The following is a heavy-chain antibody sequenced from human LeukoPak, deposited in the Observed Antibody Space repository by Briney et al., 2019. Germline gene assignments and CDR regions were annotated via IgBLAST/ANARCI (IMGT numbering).Heavy chain of an antibody. CDR3: AAGAGWLIDW. CDR2: IKKEGREI. D-gene: IGHD6-19*01. Sequence: GGSLRLSCAAWGHTFSKYWKKGGSQARGKGREGVANIKKEGREIVCVDSVKGRFTISRDNANNSLYLQMNSLRAEDTAVYYCAAGAGWLIDWWGQGTLVTVSS. J-gene: IGHJ4*02. CDR1: GHTFSKYW. V-gene: IGHV3-7*01.